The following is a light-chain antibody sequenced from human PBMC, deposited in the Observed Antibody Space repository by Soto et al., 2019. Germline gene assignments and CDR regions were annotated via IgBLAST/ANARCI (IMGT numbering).Light chain of an antibody. CDR1: QSLLHTIGYNY. J-gene: IGKJ5*01. CDR2: LGS. Sequence: DIVMTQSPLSLPVTPGEPASISCRSSQSLLHTIGYNYLDWYLQKPGQSPQLLIYLGSNRASGVSDRFSGSGSGTDFTLKISRVEAEDVGVYYCMQALQTPVTFGQGTRLEIK. CDR3: MQALQTPVT. V-gene: IGKV2-28*01.